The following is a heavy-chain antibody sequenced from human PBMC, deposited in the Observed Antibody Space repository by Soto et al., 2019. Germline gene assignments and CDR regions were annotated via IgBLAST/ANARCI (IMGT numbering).Heavy chain of an antibody. J-gene: IGHJ4*02. CDR1: GFTFSTYW. CDR3: GRDLHIAAADY. CDR2: IRGDGRST. D-gene: IGHD6-13*01. V-gene: IGHV3-74*01. Sequence: EVQLVESGGGLVQPGGSLRLSCTASGFTFSTYWIHWVRQAPGKGLVWVSRIRGDGRSTNYADSVKGRFTISRDNAKNTVYLQMNGLRAGDTAVYYCGRDLHIAAADYWGQGTLVTVSS.